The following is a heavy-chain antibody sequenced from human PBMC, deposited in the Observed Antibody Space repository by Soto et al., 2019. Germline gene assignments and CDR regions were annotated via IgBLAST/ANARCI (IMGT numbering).Heavy chain of an antibody. CDR1: GFTFSSYS. CDR3: AREDIVVVPAAIPLTNYYYYYMDV. V-gene: IGHV3-48*01. Sequence: GGSLRLSCAVSGFTFSSYSMNWVRQAPGKGLEWVSYISSSSSTIYYADSVKGRFTISRDNAKNSLYLQMNSLRAEDTAVYYCAREDIVVVPAAIPLTNYYYYYMDVWGKGTTVTVSS. D-gene: IGHD2-2*01. J-gene: IGHJ6*03. CDR2: ISSSSSTI.